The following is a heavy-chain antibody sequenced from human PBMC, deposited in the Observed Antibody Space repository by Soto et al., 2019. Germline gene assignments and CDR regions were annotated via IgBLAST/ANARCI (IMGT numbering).Heavy chain of an antibody. J-gene: IGHJ4*02. Sequence: ASVKVSCKASGYTFTGYYMHWVRQAPGQGLERMGWINPNSGGTNYAQKFQGWVTMTRDTSLSTAYMELSRLRSDDTAVYYCAREGSSGYAYGYWGQGTLVTVSS. D-gene: IGHD3-22*01. V-gene: IGHV1-2*04. CDR2: INPNSGGT. CDR3: AREGSSGYAYGY. CDR1: GYTFTGYY.